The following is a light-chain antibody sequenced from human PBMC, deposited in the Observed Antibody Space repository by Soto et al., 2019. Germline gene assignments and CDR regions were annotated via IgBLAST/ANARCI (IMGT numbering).Light chain of an antibody. J-gene: IGLJ3*02. CDR3: QTWGTGIRV. CDR1: SGHSSYA. V-gene: IGLV4-69*01. CDR2: LNSDGSH. Sequence: QPVLTQSPSASASLGASVMLTCTLSSGHSSYAIAWHQQQPEKGPRYLMKLNSDGSHSKGDGIPDRFSGSSSGAERYLTISSLQSDDEADYYCQTWGTGIRVFGGGTKLTVL.